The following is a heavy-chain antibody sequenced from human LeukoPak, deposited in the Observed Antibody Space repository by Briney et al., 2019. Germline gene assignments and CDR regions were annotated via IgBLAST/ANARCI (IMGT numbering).Heavy chain of an antibody. CDR2: ISYDGSNK. D-gene: IGHD6-13*01. CDR1: GFTFSSYA. J-gene: IGHJ4*02. Sequence: GGSLRLSCAASGFTFSSYAMHWVRQAPGKGLEWVAVISYDGSNKYYADSVKGRFTTSRDNSKNTLYLQMNSLRAEDTAVYYCARSIAAAGEIDYWGQGTLVTVSS. V-gene: IGHV3-30*01. CDR3: ARSIAAAGEIDY.